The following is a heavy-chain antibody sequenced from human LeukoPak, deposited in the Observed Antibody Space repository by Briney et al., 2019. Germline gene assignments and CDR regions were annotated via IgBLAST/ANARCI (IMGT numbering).Heavy chain of an antibody. CDR3: AVATRSFLPDYC. CDR1: GFTFSSYS. V-gene: IGHV3-21*01. D-gene: IGHD5-12*01. CDR2: ISSSSSSYI. J-gene: IGHJ4*02. Sequence: GGSLRLSCAASGFTFSSYSMNWVRQAPGKGLEWVSSISSSSSSYIYYADSVKGRFTISRDNAKDSLYLQMNSLRAEDTALYYCAVATRSFLPDYCWGQGTLVTVSS.